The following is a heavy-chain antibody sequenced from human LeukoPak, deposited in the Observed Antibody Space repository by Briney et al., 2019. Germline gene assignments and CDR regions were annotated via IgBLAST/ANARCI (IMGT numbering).Heavy chain of an antibody. V-gene: IGHV3-53*01. CDR1: GVIVSSSY. J-gene: IGHJ3*02. CDR2: IYSGGST. D-gene: IGHD3-10*01. Sequence: GGSLRLSCAASGVIVSSSYMSWVRQAPGKGLEWVSVIYSGGSTYYADSVKGRFTISRDNSKNTLYLQMNSLRAEDTAVYYCARDGEAAFDIWGQGTMVTVSS. CDR3: ARDGEAAFDI.